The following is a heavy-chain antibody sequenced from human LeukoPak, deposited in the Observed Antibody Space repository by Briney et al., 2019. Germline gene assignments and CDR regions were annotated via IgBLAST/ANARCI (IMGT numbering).Heavy chain of an antibody. D-gene: IGHD1-1*01. CDR2: SDPEDGET. J-gene: IGHJ4*02. CDR3: AKDPLSWNDVRNYFDY. CDR1: GYTLTELS. V-gene: IGHV1-24*01. Sequence: ASVKVSCKVSGYTLTELSMHWVRQAPGKGLEWMGGSDPEDGETIYAQKFQGRVTMTEDTSTDTAYMELSSLRSEDTAVYYCAKDPLSWNDVRNYFDYWGQGTLVTVSS.